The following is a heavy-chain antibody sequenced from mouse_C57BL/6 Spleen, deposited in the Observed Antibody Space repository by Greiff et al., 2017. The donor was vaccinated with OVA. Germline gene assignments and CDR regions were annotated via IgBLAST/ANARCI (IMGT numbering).Heavy chain of an antibody. CDR3: ARNLGY. J-gene: IGHJ2*01. V-gene: IGHV1-59*01. Sequence: QVQLQQPGAELVRPGTSVKLSCKASGYTFTSYWMHWVKQRPGQGLEWIGVIDPSDSYTNYNQKFKGKATLTVDTSSSTAYMQLSSLTSEDSEVYYCARNLGYWGQGTTLTVSS. CDR1: GYTFTSYW. CDR2: IDPSDSYT.